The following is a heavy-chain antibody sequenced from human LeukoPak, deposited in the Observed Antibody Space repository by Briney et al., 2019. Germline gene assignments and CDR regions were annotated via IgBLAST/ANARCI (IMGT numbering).Heavy chain of an antibody. Sequence: ASVKVSCKASGYSLNKYAMNWVRQVPGKGLEWMGWINTKTEKTTYAQAFTGRFVFSLDTSVSTAYLQIDSLQADDTAVYYCARTVTTRLFYFDYWGQGSLVTVSS. V-gene: IGHV7-4-1*01. CDR3: ARTVTTRLFYFDY. J-gene: IGHJ4*02. D-gene: IGHD4-11*01. CDR1: GYSLNKYA. CDR2: INTKTEKT.